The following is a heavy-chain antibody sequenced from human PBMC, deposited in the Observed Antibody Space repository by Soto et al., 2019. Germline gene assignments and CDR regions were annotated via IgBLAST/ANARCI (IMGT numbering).Heavy chain of an antibody. CDR3: ARGRHWLDY. D-gene: IGHD6-19*01. Sequence: SETLSLTCTVSGGSISDYYWSWIRQPPGKGLEWIGYIYYTGSTNYNPSLKSRVTISVDTSKNHFTLILSSVTAADTAVYYCARGRHWLDYCGPGFLVTVSS. CDR1: GGSISDYY. CDR2: IYYTGST. V-gene: IGHV4-59*01. J-gene: IGHJ4*02.